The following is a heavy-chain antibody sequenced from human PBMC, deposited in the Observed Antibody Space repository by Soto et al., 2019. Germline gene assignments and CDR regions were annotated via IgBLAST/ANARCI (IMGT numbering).Heavy chain of an antibody. V-gene: IGHV4-31*03. CDR3: ARGDRRFLEWLLSFDY. D-gene: IGHD3-3*01. Sequence: LSLTCPVSGGSISSGGYYWSWIRQHPGKGLEWIGYIYYSGSTYYNPSLKSRVTISVDTSKNQFSLKLSSVTAADTAVYYCARGDRRFLEWLLSFDYWGQGTLVTVSS. J-gene: IGHJ4*02. CDR1: GGSISSGGYY. CDR2: IYYSGST.